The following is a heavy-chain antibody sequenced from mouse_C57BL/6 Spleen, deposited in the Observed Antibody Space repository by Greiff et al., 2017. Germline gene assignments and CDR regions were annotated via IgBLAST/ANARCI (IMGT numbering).Heavy chain of an antibody. CDR2: IYPGDGDT. Sequence: QVQLQQSGPELVKPGASVKISCKASGYAFSSSWMNWVKQRPGKGLEWIGRIYPGDGDTNYNGKFKGKATLTADKSSSTAYMQLSSLTSEDSAVYFCASRSGYYWGQGTTLTVSS. CDR1: GYAFSSSW. D-gene: IGHD3-2*02. V-gene: IGHV1-82*01. CDR3: ASRSGYY. J-gene: IGHJ2*01.